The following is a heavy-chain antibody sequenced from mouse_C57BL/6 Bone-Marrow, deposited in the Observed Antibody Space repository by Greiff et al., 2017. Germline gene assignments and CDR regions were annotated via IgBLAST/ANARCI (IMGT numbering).Heavy chain of an antibody. J-gene: IGHJ3*01. V-gene: IGHV14-2*01. CDR3: ARTAQATDFAY. CDR2: IDPEDGDT. CDR1: GFNIKDYY. D-gene: IGHD3-2*02. Sequence: EVKLMESGAELVKPGASVKLSCTASGFNIKDYYMHWVKQRTEQGLEWIGRIDPEDGDTKYAPKFQGKATITADTSSNTAYLQLSSLTSEDTAVYYCARTAQATDFAYWGQGTLVTVSA.